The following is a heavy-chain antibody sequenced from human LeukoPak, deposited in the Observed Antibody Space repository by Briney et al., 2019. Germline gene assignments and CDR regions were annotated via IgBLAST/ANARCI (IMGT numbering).Heavy chain of an antibody. D-gene: IGHD3-9*01. CDR3: AREPGATKERDILTGVYYYYYMDV. V-gene: IGHV4-39*07. Sequence: SETLSLTCTVSGGSISSSSYYWGWIRQPPGKGLEWIGRIYTSGSTNYNPSLKSRVTMSVDTSKNQFSLKLSSVTAADTAVYYCAREPGATKERDILTGVYYYYYMDVWGKGTTVTISS. CDR2: IYTSGST. CDR1: GGSISSSSYY. J-gene: IGHJ6*03.